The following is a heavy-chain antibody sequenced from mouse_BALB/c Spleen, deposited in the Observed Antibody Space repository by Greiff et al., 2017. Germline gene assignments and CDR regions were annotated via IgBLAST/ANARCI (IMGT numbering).Heavy chain of an antibody. CDR3: ARHMITTGSWFAY. Sequence: DVKLVESGGGLVQPGGSLKLSCAASGFTFSSYTMSWVRQTPEKRLEWVAYISNGGGSTYYPDTVKGRFTISRDNAKNTLYLQMSSLKSEDTAMYYCARHMITTGSWFAYWGQGTLVTVSA. CDR1: GFTFSSYT. J-gene: IGHJ3*01. CDR2: ISNGGGST. V-gene: IGHV5-12-2*01. D-gene: IGHD2-4*01.